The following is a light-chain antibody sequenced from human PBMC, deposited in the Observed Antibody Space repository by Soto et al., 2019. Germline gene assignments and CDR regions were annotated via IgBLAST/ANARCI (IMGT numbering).Light chain of an antibody. CDR3: SSYRDSNTPVI. CDR2: DVS. Sequence: QSALTQPASVSGSPGQSITISCTGTSSDIGAYIYVSWYQQHPGRAPKLLIFDVSDRPTGVPNRFSGSKSDNTASLTISELQAEDEADYYCSSYRDSNTPVIFGGGTKLTVL. V-gene: IGLV2-14*03. J-gene: IGLJ2*01. CDR1: SSDIGAYIY.